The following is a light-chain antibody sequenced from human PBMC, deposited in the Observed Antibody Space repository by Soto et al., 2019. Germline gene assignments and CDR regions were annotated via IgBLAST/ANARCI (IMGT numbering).Light chain of an antibody. J-gene: IGKJ5*01. V-gene: IGKV3-20*01. CDR3: QQYGGSPIT. CDR1: QSVTTR. Sequence: SVLTQSPGTLSLSAGERVTLSVMASQSVTTRLAWYQHKPGQAPTLLMSGASNRASGVPVRFSGSGSGTDFTLTITRLEPEDFALYYCQQYGGSPITFGLGTRLEIK. CDR2: GAS.